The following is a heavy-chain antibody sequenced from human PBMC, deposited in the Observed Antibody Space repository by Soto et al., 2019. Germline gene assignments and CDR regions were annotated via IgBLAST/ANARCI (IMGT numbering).Heavy chain of an antibody. CDR3: ARDRH. CDR2: IWYDGSNK. J-gene: IGHJ4*02. CDR1: GFTFSSYG. V-gene: IGHV3-33*01. Sequence: QVQLVESGGGVVQPGRSLRLSCAASGFTFSSYGMHWVRQAPGKGLEWVAVIWYDGSNKYYADSVKGRFTISRDNYKNTLYLHMNSLRDEATAVYYCARDRHWGQGTLVTVSA.